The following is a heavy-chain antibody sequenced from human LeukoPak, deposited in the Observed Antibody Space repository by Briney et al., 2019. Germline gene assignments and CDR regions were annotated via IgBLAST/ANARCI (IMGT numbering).Heavy chain of an antibody. CDR1: GFTFSNYA. CDR2: ISFDGSDK. V-gene: IGHV3-30-3*01. J-gene: IGHJ5*02. Sequence: PGRSLRLSCAAPGFTFSNYAMHWVRQDPGKGLEWVAFISFDGSDKYYAYSVKGRFTISRDNSKNTLYLQMNSLRAEDTAVYYCARDQPGTYTLSSTWGQGTLVTVSS. CDR3: ARDQPGTYTLSST. D-gene: IGHD6-19*01.